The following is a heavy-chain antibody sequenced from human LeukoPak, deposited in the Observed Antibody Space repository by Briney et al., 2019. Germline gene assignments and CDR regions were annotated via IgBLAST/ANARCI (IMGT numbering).Heavy chain of an antibody. Sequence: GGSLRLSCAASGFTFSDYSMNWVRQAPGKGLEWVSSISSSSPYIYYTDSVRGRFTISRDNAKNSLYLQMNSLRAEDTAVYYCAKDRGFWSGYYDYWGQGTLVTVSS. CDR3: AKDRGFWSGYYDY. D-gene: IGHD3-3*01. CDR2: ISSSSPYI. J-gene: IGHJ4*02. V-gene: IGHV3-21*01. CDR1: GFTFSDYS.